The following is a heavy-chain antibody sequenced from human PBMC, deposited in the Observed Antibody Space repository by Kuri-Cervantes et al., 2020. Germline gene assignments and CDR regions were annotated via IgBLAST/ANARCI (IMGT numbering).Heavy chain of an antibody. CDR2: IKQDGSEK. V-gene: IGHV3-7*03. CDR3: AGGTSNYGFFWDY. CDR1: GFTFSSYW. D-gene: IGHD3-10*01. Sequence: LSLTCAASGFTFSSYWMSWVRQAPGKGLEWVANIKQDGSEKYYVDSVKGRFTISRDNAKNSLYLQMNSLRAEDTALYYCAGGTSNYGFFWDYWGQGNRVNGAS. J-gene: IGHJ4*02.